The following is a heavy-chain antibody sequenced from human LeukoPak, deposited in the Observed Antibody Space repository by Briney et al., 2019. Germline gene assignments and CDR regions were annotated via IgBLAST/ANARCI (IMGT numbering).Heavy chain of an antibody. Sequence: GGSLRLSCAASGFTFSSYSMNWVRQAPGKGLEWVSSISSGSSYIYYADSVKGRFTISRDNAKNSLYLQMNSLRAEDTAVYYCARVVPAAEGLSWGQGTLVTVSS. V-gene: IGHV3-21*01. J-gene: IGHJ4*02. D-gene: IGHD2-2*01. CDR3: ARVVPAAEGLS. CDR1: GFTFSSYS. CDR2: ISSGSSYI.